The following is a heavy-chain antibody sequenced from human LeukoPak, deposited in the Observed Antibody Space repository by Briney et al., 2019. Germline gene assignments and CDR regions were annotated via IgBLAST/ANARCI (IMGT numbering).Heavy chain of an antibody. J-gene: IGHJ4*02. CDR1: GYSFTGYY. Sequence: GASVKVSCKVSGYSFTGYYMHWIRQAPGQGLEWMGWINPDKGDTNLAQKFQGRVTMTRDPSINTAYMEVNSLRSDDTAVYYCARDLRGSLDYFDYWGQGTLVTVSS. CDR3: ARDLRGSLDYFDY. V-gene: IGHV1-2*02. CDR2: INPDKGDT. D-gene: IGHD6-19*01.